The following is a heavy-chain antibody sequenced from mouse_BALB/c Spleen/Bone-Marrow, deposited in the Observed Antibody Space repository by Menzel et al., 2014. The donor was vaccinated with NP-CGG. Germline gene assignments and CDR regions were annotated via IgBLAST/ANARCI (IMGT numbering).Heavy chain of an antibody. CDR1: GYTFTSYN. Sequence: QVQLQQSGAELVKPGASMKMSCKASGYTFTSYNLHWIKQIPGQGLEWIGAIYPGNGDTSYNQRFKGKATLTTDKSSNTAYMQLSSLTSEDSAVYYCAREGRSHFDHWGQGSTLTVSS. CDR3: AREGRSHFDH. J-gene: IGHJ2*01. CDR2: IYPGNGDT. V-gene: IGHV1-12*01.